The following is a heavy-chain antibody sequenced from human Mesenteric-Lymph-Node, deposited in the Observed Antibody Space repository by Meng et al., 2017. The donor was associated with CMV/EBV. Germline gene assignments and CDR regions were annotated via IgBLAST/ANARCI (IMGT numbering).Heavy chain of an antibody. CDR2: IIPIFGTA. J-gene: IGHJ5*02. D-gene: IGHD2-2*01. Sequence: SVKVSCKASGGTFSSYAISWVRQAPGQGLEWMGGIIPIFGTANYAQKFQGRVTITTDESTSTAYMELSSLRSEDTAVYYCARDSVDCSSTGCSPGAWFDPWGQGTLVTVSS. CDR3: ARDSVDCSSTGCSPGAWFDP. V-gene: IGHV1-69*05. CDR1: GGTFSSYA.